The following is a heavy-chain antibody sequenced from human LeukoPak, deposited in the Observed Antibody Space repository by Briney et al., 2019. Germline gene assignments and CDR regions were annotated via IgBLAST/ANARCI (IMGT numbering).Heavy chain of an antibody. CDR2: MYYSGST. D-gene: IGHD4/OR15-4a*01. Sequence: SETLSLTCSVSGGSISSHYWSWIRQPPGKGLEWIGYMYYSGSTNYNPSLRSRVTISVDTSKNQFSLQLRSVTAADSAVYYCAREDPQTRVPEGMDVWGQGTTVTVSS. V-gene: IGHV4-59*11. CDR3: AREDPQTRVPEGMDV. CDR1: GGSISSHY. J-gene: IGHJ6*02.